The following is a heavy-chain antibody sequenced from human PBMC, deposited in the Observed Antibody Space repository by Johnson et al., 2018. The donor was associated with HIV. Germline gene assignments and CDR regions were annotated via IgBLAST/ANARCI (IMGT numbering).Heavy chain of an antibody. V-gene: IGHV3-72*01. CDR1: GFTVSDYY. CDR2: YRNKANGYSA. Sequence: VQLVESGGGLVQPGGSLRLSCAASGFTVSDYYMDWARQAPGKGLEWVGRYRNKANGYSAEYAASVKGRFTFSRDDSKNSLYLQMNNLKTEDTAVYYCARSNIVAVFWWTFDIWGQGTMVTVSS. CDR3: ARSNIVAVFWWTFDI. J-gene: IGHJ3*02. D-gene: IGHD5-12*01.